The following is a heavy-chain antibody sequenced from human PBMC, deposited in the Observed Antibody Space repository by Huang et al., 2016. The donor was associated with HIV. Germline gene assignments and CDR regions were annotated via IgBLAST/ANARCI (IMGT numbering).Heavy chain of an antibody. CDR1: GFTFSSYA. J-gene: IGHJ4*02. CDR2: ITGRGSSS. V-gene: IGHV3-23*01. CDR3: AKADSGAAAGSLVDY. D-gene: IGHD6-13*01. Sequence: EVQLFESGGGLVQPGGSLRLSCAASGFTFSSYAMSWVRQAPGKGMDWVSSITGRGSSSYYADSVKGRFTISRDNSKNTLYLQMNSLRAEDTAIYYCAKADSGAAAGSLVDYWGQGTLVTVSS.